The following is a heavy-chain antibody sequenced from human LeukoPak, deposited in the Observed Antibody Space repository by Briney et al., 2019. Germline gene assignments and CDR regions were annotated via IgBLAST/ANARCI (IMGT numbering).Heavy chain of an antibody. CDR3: ARGGDGYNLDYYYYMDV. Sequence: SVKVSCKASGGTFGSYAIRWVRQAPGQGLEWMGGIIPMFGTADYAQKLQGRVTITADKSTSTAYMELSSLRSEDTAVYYCARGGDGYNLDYYYYMDVWGKGTTVTVSS. J-gene: IGHJ6*03. CDR2: IIPMFGTA. CDR1: GGTFGSYA. V-gene: IGHV1-69*06. D-gene: IGHD5-24*01.